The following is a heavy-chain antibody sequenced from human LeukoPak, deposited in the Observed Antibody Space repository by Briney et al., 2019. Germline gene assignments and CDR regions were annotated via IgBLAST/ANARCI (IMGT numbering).Heavy chain of an antibody. Sequence: SETLSLTCTVSAYSISSGYYWGWIRQPPGKGLEWIGSIYHSGNTYYNPSLKSRVTISVDTSKNQFSLKLSSVTAADTAVYFCARQRGDYYNYYYMDVWGKGTTVTISS. V-gene: IGHV4-38-2*02. CDR2: IYHSGNT. CDR3: ARQRGDYYNYYYMDV. D-gene: IGHD3-10*01. CDR1: AYSISSGYY. J-gene: IGHJ6*03.